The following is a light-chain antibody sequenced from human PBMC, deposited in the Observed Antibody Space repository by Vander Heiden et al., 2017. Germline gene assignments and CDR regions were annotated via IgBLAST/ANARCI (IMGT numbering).Light chain of an antibody. Sequence: QSALTHPASVSGSPGQSITISCTGTSSDVGGYNYVSWYQQHPGKAPKLMIYEVSNRPSGVSNRFSGSKSGNTASLTISGLQAEDEADYYCSSYTSSSTLRVFGTGTKVTVL. CDR3: SSYTSSSTLRV. J-gene: IGLJ1*01. V-gene: IGLV2-14*01. CDR2: EVS. CDR1: SSDVGGYNY.